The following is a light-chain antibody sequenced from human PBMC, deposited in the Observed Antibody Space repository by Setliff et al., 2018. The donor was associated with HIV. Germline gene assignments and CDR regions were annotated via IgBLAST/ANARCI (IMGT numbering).Light chain of an antibody. Sequence: SYALTQPPSVSVAPGKTARITCEGNNIGSASVHWYQQKPGQAPVVVIYYDSDRPSGIPERFSGSNSGNTATLTISMVEAGDEADYYCQVWDSSSDHPFAFGTGTKVTVL. J-gene: IGLJ1*01. CDR1: NIGSAS. CDR3: QVWDSSSDHPFA. CDR2: YDS. V-gene: IGLV3-21*04.